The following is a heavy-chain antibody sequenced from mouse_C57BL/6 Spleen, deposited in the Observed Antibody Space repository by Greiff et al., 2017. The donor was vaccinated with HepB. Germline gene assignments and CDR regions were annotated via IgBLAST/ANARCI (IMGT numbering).Heavy chain of an antibody. CDR2: INPSTGGT. Sequence: EVQLQQSGPELVKPGASVKISCKASGYSFTGYYMNWVKQSPEKSLEWIGEINPSTGGTTYNQKFKAKATLTVDKSSSTAYMQLKSLTSEDSAVYYCARESYYGSRGAMDYWGQGTSVTVSS. V-gene: IGHV1-42*01. D-gene: IGHD1-1*01. CDR1: GYSFTGYY. CDR3: ARESYYGSRGAMDY. J-gene: IGHJ4*01.